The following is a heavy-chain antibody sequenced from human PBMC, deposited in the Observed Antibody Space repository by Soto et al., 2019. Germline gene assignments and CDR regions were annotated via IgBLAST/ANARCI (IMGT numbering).Heavy chain of an antibody. Sequence: GALRLSWAASGFTFSSYSMNWVRQAPGKGLEWVSYISSSSSTIYYADSVKGRFTISRDNAKNSLYLQMNSLRDEDTAVYYCARAYYDFWSGYDYGMDVWGQGTTVTVSS. CDR3: ARAYYDFWSGYDYGMDV. CDR1: GFTFSSYS. D-gene: IGHD3-3*01. V-gene: IGHV3-48*02. J-gene: IGHJ6*02. CDR2: ISSSSSTI.